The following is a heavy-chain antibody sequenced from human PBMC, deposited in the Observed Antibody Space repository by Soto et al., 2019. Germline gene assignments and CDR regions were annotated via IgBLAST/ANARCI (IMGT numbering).Heavy chain of an antibody. D-gene: IGHD3-3*01. V-gene: IGHV5-51*01. Sequence: GQSLKISCKGSGYSFTSYWIGWVRQMPGKGLEWMGIIYPGDSDTRYSPSFQGQVTISADKSISTAYLQWSSLKASDTAMYYCARDLWLIVALGAFDIWGQGTMVTVSS. CDR1: GYSFTSYW. J-gene: IGHJ3*02. CDR3: ARDLWLIVALGAFDI. CDR2: IYPGDSDT.